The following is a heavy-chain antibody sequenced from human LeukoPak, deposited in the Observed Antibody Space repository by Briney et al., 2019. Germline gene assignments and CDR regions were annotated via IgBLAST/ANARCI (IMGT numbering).Heavy chain of an antibody. CDR3: ARQIPAAISDWFDP. J-gene: IGHJ5*02. D-gene: IGHD2-2*02. CDR2: IFYSGST. CDR1: GGSISGGDYY. V-gene: IGHV4-30-4*01. Sequence: KASETLSLTCTVSGGSISGGDYYWSWIRQPPGKGLEWIGYIFYSGSTYYNPSLESRLTISVDTSKNQFSLKLSSVTAADTAVYYCARQIPAAISDWFDPWGQGTLVTVSS.